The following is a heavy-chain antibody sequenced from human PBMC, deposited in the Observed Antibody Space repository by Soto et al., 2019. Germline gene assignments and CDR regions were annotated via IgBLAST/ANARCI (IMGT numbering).Heavy chain of an antibody. D-gene: IGHD6-19*01. CDR2: INSDGSST. CDR3: ARTVAVSDIDY. CDR1: GFTFSSYW. J-gene: IGHJ4*02. Sequence: GSLRLSCAASGFTFSSYWMHWVRQAPGKGLVWVSRINSDGSSTSYADSVKGRFTISRDNAKNTLYLQMNSLRAEDTAVYYCARTVAVSDIDYWGQGTLVTVSS. V-gene: IGHV3-74*01.